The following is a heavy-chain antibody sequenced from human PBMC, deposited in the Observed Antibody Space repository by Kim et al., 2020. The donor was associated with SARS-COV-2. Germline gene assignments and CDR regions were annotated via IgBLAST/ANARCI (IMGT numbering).Heavy chain of an antibody. J-gene: IGHJ5*02. CDR2: IYHSGDT. D-gene: IGHD5-12*01. V-gene: IGHV4-4*02. CDR3: ARSSAYTLNWFDP. Sequence: SETLSLTCAVSGCSITSSYWWTWVRQPPGKGLEWIGEIYHSGDTNYNPSLKSRVSISVDKSKNQFSLRLSSVTAADTAVYYCARSSAYTLNWFDPWGQGTLVTVSS. CDR1: GCSITSSYW.